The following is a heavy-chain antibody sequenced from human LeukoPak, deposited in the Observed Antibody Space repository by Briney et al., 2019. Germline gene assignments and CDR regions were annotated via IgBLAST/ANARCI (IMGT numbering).Heavy chain of an antibody. J-gene: IGHJ4*02. CDR3: TTDAGYDSRWYNY. CDR2: IKSQSAGGTT. Sequence: GGSLRLSCAASGFTFSSACMNWVRQAPGKGLEWVGRIKSQSAGGTTDYASPVKGRFIIPRDDSKTTLYLQMNSLKTEDTAVYYCTTDAGYDSRWYNYWGQGTLVTVSS. V-gene: IGHV3-15*01. CDR1: GFTFSSAC. D-gene: IGHD6-13*01.